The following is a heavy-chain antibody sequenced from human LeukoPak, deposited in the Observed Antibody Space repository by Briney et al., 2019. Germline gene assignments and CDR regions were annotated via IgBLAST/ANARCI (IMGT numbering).Heavy chain of an antibody. CDR1: GGSISGYY. J-gene: IGHJ4*02. CDR3: ARERAVSGSYPFDY. V-gene: IGHV4-34*01. D-gene: IGHD3-10*01. CDR2: ISPSGGT. Sequence: KPSETLSLTCTVSGGSISGYYCSWIRQPPGKGLEWIGEISPSGGTNYNPSLKSRVTISVDTSKNQFSLKLTSVTAADTAVYYCARERAVSGSYPFDYWGQGTLVTVSS.